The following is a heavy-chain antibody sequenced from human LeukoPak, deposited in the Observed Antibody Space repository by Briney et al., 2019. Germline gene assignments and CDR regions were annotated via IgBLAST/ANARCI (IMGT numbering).Heavy chain of an antibody. V-gene: IGHV3-21*01. CDR1: GFTFSSYN. J-gene: IGHJ6*02. D-gene: IGHD1-26*01. Sequence: GGSLRLSCAASGFTFSSYNMKWVRQAPGKGLEWVSSISSRSSYIFYADSVKGRFTISRDNAKKSLYLQMNSLRAEDTAVYYCARDQSSGRDVWGQGTTVTVSS. CDR2: ISSRSSYI. CDR3: ARDQSSGRDV.